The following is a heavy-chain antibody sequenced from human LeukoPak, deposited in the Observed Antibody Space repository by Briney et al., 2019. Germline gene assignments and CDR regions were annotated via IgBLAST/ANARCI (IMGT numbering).Heavy chain of an antibody. V-gene: IGHV3-9*01. D-gene: IGHD6-13*01. Sequence: PGRSLRLSCAASGFTFDDYAMHWVRQAPGKGLEWVSGISWNSGSIGYADSVKGRFTISRDNAKNSLYLQMNSLRAEDTAVYYCARGGQAAGIFDYWGQGTLVTVSS. CDR1: GFTFDDYA. J-gene: IGHJ4*02. CDR3: ARGGQAAGIFDY. CDR2: ISWNSGSI.